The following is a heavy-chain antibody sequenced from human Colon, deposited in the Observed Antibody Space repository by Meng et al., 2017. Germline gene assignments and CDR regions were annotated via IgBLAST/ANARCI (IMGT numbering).Heavy chain of an antibody. Sequence: GESLKISCAASDFTFSSYSMNWVRQAPGKGLEWVSSISSSSSYIYYADSVKGRFTICRDNAKNSRYLQMNSLRDEDTAVYYCARDYYDDSSGYRLYYFDYWGHGTLVTVSS. D-gene: IGHD3-22*01. J-gene: IGHJ4*01. V-gene: IGHV3-21*01. CDR1: DFTFSSYS. CDR3: ARDYYDDSSGYRLYYFDY. CDR2: ISSSSSYI.